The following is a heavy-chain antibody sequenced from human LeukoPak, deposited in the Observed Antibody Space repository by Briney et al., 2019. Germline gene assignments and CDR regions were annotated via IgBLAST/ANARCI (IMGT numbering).Heavy chain of an antibody. CDR3: ARDGSTYYDISTGPSPRVTAIDY. J-gene: IGHJ4*02. V-gene: IGHV1-2*02. CDR2: INPNSGGT. CDR1: GYTFTGYY. D-gene: IGHD3-9*01. Sequence: ASVKVSCKASGYTFTGYYMHWVRQAPGQGLEWMGWINPNSGGTNYAQKFQGRVTMTRDTSISTAYMELSRLRSDDTAVYYCARDGSTYYDISTGPSPRVTAIDYWGQGTLVTVSS.